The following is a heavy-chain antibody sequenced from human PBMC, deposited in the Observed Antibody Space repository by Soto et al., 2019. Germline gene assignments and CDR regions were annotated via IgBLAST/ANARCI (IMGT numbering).Heavy chain of an antibody. J-gene: IGHJ5*02. CDR1: GGTFSSYT. Sequence: QVQLVQSGAEVKKPGSSVKVSCKASGGTFSSYTISWVRQAPGQGLEWMGRIIPILGIANYAQKFQGRVTITTDKSTSTAYRELSSLRSEDTAVYYCARVTVAAAGTTFDPWGQGTLVTVSS. CDR3: ARVTVAAAGTTFDP. CDR2: IIPILGIA. V-gene: IGHV1-69*02. D-gene: IGHD6-13*01.